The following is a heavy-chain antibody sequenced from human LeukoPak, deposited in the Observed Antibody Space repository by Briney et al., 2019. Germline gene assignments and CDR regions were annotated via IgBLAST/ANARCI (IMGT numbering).Heavy chain of an antibody. CDR2: IYYSGST. CDR3: ARVRFTTRRSFDP. D-gene: IGHD3-3*01. CDR1: GGSISSSSYY. Sequence: SETLSLTYTVSGGSISSSSYYWGWIRQPPGKGLEWIGSIYYSGSTYYNPSLKSRVTISVDTSKNQFSLKLSSVTAADTAVYYCARVRFTTRRSFDPWGQGTLVTVSS. V-gene: IGHV4-39*07. J-gene: IGHJ5*02.